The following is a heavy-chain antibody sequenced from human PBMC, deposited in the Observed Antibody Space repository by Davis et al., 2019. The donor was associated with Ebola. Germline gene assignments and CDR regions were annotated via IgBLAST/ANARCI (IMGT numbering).Heavy chain of an antibody. D-gene: IGHD3-10*01. CDR3: ARMLLWFGEPTSEYAYYYYGMDV. CDR2: IWYDGSNK. V-gene: IGHV3-33*01. CDR1: GFTFSSYG. Sequence: GESLKISYAASGFTFSSYGMHWVRQAPGKGLEWVAVIWYDGSNKYYADSVKGRFTISRDNSKNTLYLQMNSLRAEDTAVYYCARMLLWFGEPTSEYAYYYYGMDVWGQGPRSPSP. J-gene: IGHJ6*02.